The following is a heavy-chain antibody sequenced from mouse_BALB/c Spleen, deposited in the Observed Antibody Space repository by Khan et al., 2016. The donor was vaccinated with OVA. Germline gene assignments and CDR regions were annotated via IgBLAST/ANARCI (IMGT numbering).Heavy chain of an antibody. CDR3: ARETAYYGNYEAMDY. CDR2: IWAGGST. V-gene: IGHV2-9*02. Sequence: QVQLKESGPGLVAPSQSLSITCTVSGFSLSNYGVNWVRQPPGKGLEWLGIIWAGGSTNYNSALMSKLSIRKDNAKSQVFLKMNSLQTDDTAMYYCARETAYYGNYEAMDYWGQGPSVTVPS. D-gene: IGHD2-10*01. J-gene: IGHJ4*01. CDR1: GFSLSNYG.